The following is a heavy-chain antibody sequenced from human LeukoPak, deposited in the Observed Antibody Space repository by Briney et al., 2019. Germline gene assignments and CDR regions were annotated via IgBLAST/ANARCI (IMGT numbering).Heavy chain of an antibody. Sequence: GGSLRLSCAASGFTFSSYLMHWVRQAPGKGLVWVSLINSDGSSTSYADSVKGRFTISRDNAKDTLYLQMNSLRGEDTAVYYCAKDRSGSYDHFDYWGQGTRVTVSS. J-gene: IGHJ4*02. D-gene: IGHD1-26*01. CDR3: AKDRSGSYDHFDY. V-gene: IGHV3-74*01. CDR1: GFTFSSYL. CDR2: INSDGSST.